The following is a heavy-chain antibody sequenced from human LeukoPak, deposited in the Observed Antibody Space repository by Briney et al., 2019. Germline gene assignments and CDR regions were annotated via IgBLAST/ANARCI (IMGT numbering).Heavy chain of an antibody. Sequence: GASVKVSCKASGYTFTSYGISWVRQAPGQGLEWMGWISAYNGNTNYAQKLQGRVTMTTDTSTSTAYMELRSLRSDDTAVYYCARDTSGMNTFGGETFDPWGQGTLVTVSS. V-gene: IGHV1-18*01. CDR2: ISAYNGNT. J-gene: IGHJ5*02. CDR1: GYTFTSYG. CDR3: ARDTSGMNTFGGETFDP. D-gene: IGHD3-16*01.